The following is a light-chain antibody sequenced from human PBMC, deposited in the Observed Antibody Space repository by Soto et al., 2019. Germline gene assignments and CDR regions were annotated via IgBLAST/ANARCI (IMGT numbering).Light chain of an antibody. J-gene: IGLJ1*01. V-gene: IGLV2-11*01. CDR3: CSYARSYTPFFV. CDR1: SSDVGGYNY. CDR2: DVS. Sequence: QSALTQPRSVSGSPGQSVTISCTGTSSDVGGYNYVSWYQQHPGKAPKLMIYDVSKRPSGVPDRFSGSKSGNTASLTISGLQAEDEADYYCCSYARSYTPFFVFGTGTKLTVL.